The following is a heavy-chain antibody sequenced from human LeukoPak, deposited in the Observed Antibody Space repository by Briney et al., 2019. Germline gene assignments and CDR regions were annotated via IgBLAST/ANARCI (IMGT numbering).Heavy chain of an antibody. D-gene: IGHD2-2*01. J-gene: IGHJ3*02. CDR1: GFTFSSYG. Sequence: GGSLRLSCAASGFTFSSYGMSWVRQAPGKGLEWVSAISGSGGSTYYADSVKGRFTISRDNSKNTLYLQMNSLRAEDTAVYYCARDLGDIVVVPAAMGNAFDIWGQGTMVTVSS. V-gene: IGHV3-23*01. CDR2: ISGSGGST. CDR3: ARDLGDIVVVPAAMGNAFDI.